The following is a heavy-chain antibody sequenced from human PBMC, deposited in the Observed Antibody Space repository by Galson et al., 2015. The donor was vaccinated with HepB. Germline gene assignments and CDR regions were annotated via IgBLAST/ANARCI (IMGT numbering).Heavy chain of an antibody. CDR3: AKDREESNWNPTGGGMDV. V-gene: IGHV3-23*01. J-gene: IGHJ6*02. D-gene: IGHD1-20*01. CDR2: ISGSGGST. CDR1: GFTFSSYA. Sequence: SLRLSCAASGFTFSSYAMSWVRQAPGKGLEWVSAISGSGGSTYYADSVKGRFTISRDNSKNTLYLQMNSLRAEDTAVYYCAKDREESNWNPTGGGMDVWGQGTTVTVSS.